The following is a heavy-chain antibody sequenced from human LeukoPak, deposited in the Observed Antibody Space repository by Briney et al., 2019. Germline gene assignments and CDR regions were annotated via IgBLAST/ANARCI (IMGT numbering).Heavy chain of an antibody. D-gene: IGHD6-6*01. J-gene: IGHJ4*02. CDR1: GFTFSSYW. Sequence: GGSLRLSCVTSGFTFSSYWMSWVRQAPGKGLDWVALIKQDGSEKYYVDSVKGRFTMSRDNAESSLYLQMNSLRVEDTAMYYCARYGQLGDWGRGTLVTVSS. CDR2: IKQDGSEK. V-gene: IGHV3-7*03. CDR3: ARYGQLGD.